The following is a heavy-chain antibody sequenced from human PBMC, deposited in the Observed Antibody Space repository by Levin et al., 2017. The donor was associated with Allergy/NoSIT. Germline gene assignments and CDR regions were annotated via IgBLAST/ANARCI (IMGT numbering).Heavy chain of an antibody. V-gene: IGHV4-59*01. D-gene: IGHD3-10*01. CDR2: IYYSGST. CDR1: GVSISSYY. J-gene: IGHJ4*02. CDR3: ASAYYYGSGSDYTFDY. Sequence: GSLRLSCTVSGVSISSYYWSWIRQPPGKGLEWIGYIYYSGSTNYNPSLKSRDTISVDTSKGQFSLKLSSVTAAGTAVYHGASAYYYGSGSDYTFDYWGQGTLVTVSS.